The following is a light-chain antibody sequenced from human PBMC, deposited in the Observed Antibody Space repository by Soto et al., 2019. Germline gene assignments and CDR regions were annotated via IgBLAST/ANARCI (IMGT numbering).Light chain of an antibody. J-gene: IGKJ5*01. Sequence: VLTQSPGTLSLSRGERATLSXRASERIYSAYLGWYQQKPGQAPRLLIYGTSSRATGIPDRFSGSGSGTDFTLTISRLEPEDFAVYYCQQYGNSPITFGQGTRLEIK. V-gene: IGKV3-20*01. CDR3: QQYGNSPIT. CDR2: GTS. CDR1: ERIYSAY.